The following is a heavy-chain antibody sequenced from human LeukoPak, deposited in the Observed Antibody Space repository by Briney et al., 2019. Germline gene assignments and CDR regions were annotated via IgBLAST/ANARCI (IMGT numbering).Heavy chain of an antibody. D-gene: IGHD3-22*01. CDR3: ARALDSSGYYSAFDI. CDR2: ISAYNGNT. Sequence: GASVKVFCKASGYTFTSYGISWVRQAPGKGLEWMGWISAYNGNTNYAQKLQGRVTMTTDTSTSTAYMELRSLRSDDTAVYYCARALDSSGYYSAFDIWGQGTMVTVSS. CDR1: GYTFTSYG. V-gene: IGHV1-18*01. J-gene: IGHJ3*02.